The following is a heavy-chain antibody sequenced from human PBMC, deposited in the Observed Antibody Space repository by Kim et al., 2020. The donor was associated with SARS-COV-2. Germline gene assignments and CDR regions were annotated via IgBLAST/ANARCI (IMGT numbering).Heavy chain of an antibody. CDR2: IYPGNYDT. D-gene: IGHD3-10*01. V-gene: IGHV5-51*01. CDR1: GYRFTNYL. Sequence: GESLKISCKASGYRFTNYLIGWVRQMPGRGLEWIGIIYPGNYDTIYIPSFQGQVTISGDRSLSTAYLQWSSLKASDTAMYYFATPLGARQGGFASWGQGT. CDR3: ATPLGARQGGFAS. J-gene: IGHJ4*02.